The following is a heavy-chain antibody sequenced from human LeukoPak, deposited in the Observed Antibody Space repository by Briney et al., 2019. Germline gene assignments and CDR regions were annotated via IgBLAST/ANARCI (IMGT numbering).Heavy chain of an antibody. CDR1: GFTFSSYW. D-gene: IGHD3-22*01. Sequence: GGSLRLSCAASGFTFSSYWMNWVRQAPGKGLEWVSSISSSSSYIYYADSVKGRFTISRDNAKNSLYLQMNSLRAEDTAVYYCARSPYYYDSSGYYQKYFDYWGQGTLVTVSS. CDR3: ARSPYYYDSSGYYQKYFDY. CDR2: ISSSSSYI. J-gene: IGHJ4*02. V-gene: IGHV3-21*01.